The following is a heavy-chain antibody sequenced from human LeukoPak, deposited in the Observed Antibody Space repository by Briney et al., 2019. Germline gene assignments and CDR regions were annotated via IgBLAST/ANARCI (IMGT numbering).Heavy chain of an antibody. J-gene: IGHJ4*02. D-gene: IGHD3-9*01. CDR3: TRDRYYDILTGYYITENYFDY. V-gene: IGHV3-49*04. CDR2: IRSKAYGGTT. Sequence: PGGSLRLSCTASGFTFGDYAMSWVRQAPGKGLEWVGFIRSKAYGGTTEYAASVKGRFTISRDDSKSIAYLQMNSLKTEDTAVYYCTRDRYYDILTGYYITENYFDYWGQGTLVTVSS. CDR1: GFTFGDYA.